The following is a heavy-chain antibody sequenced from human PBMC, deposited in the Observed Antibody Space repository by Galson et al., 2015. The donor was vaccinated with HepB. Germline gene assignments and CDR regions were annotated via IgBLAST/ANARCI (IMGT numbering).Heavy chain of an antibody. J-gene: IGHJ4*02. D-gene: IGHD3-22*01. CDR2: ISSSSSTI. V-gene: IGHV3-48*02. Sequence: WVRQAPGKGLEWVSYISSSSSTIYYADSVKGRFTISRDNAKNSLYLQMNSLRDEDTAVYYCARADGKWRYYYDSSGYYYDPGYWGQGTLVTVSS. CDR3: ARADGKWRYYYDSSGYYYDPGY.